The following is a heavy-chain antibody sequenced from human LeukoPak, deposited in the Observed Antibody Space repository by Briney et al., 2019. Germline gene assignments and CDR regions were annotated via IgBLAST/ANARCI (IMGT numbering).Heavy chain of an antibody. D-gene: IGHD3-10*01. Sequence: GASVKVSCKASGYTFTSYDSNWVRQDTGQGLEWMGWTNPNSGNTGYAQKFQGRVTMTRNTSISTAYMEMSSLRSEDTAVYYCARVPLIGVRGVIIPPYYYYYYMDVWGKGTTVTVSS. CDR2: TNPNSGNT. CDR1: GYTFTSYD. V-gene: IGHV1-8*01. J-gene: IGHJ6*03. CDR3: ARVPLIGVRGVIIPPYYYYYYMDV.